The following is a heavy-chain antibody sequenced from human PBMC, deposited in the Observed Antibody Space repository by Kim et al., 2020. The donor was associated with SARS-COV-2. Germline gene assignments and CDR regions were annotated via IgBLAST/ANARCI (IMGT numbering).Heavy chain of an antibody. CDR2: ISGSGSST. CDR1: GFTFSSYA. CDR3: AKDRWSTDAFDI. J-gene: IGHJ3*02. V-gene: IGHV3-23*01. D-gene: IGHD2-2*01. Sequence: GGSLRLSCAASGFTFSSYAMSWFRQAPGKGLEWVSVISGSGSSTYYADSVKGRFTISRDNSKNTLYLQMNSLRAEDTAVYYCAKDRWSTDAFDIWGQGTMVTVSS.